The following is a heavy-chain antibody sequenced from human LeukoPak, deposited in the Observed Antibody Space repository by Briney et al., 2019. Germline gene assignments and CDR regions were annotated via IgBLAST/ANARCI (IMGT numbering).Heavy chain of an antibody. D-gene: IGHD5-12*01. J-gene: IGHJ4*02. V-gene: IGHV1-2*02. CDR2: INPNSGGT. Sequence: ASVKVSCKASGYTLTGYYMHWVRQAPGQGLEWMGWINPNSGGTNYAQKFQGRVTMTRDTSISTAYMELSRLRSDDTAVYYCARDRVYSGYDSVYYWGQGTLVTVSS. CDR1: GYTLTGYY. CDR3: ARDRVYSGYDSVYY.